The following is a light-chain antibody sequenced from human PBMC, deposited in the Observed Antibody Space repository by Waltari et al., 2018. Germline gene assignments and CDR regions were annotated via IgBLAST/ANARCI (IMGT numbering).Light chain of an antibody. CDR3: QQYNNRPPWT. V-gene: IGKV3-15*01. Sequence: EIGITPSPATLSVSPGERATLSCRASQSVSSNLAWYQQKPGQAPRLLIYGASTRATGIPARFSGSGSGTEFTLTISSMQSEDFAVYYCQQYNNRPPWTFGQGTKVEIK. CDR2: GAS. J-gene: IGKJ1*01. CDR1: QSVSSN.